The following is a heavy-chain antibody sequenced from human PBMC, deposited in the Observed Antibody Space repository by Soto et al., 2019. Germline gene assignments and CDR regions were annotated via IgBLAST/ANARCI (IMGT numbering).Heavy chain of an antibody. V-gene: IGHV1-69*13. D-gene: IGHD3-22*01. CDR1: GGTFSSYA. J-gene: IGHJ4*01. Sequence: SVKVSCKASGGTFSSYAISWVRQAPGQGLEWMGGIIPIFGTANYAQKFQGRVTITADESTSAAYMELSSLRSEDTAVYYCATYYYDSSGYYPDYWGQGTLVTVSS. CDR2: IIPIFGTA. CDR3: ATYYYDSSGYYPDY.